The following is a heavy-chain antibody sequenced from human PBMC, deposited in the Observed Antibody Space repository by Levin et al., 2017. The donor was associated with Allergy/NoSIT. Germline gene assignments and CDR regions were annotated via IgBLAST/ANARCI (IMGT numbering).Heavy chain of an antibody. J-gene: IGHJ3*01. Sequence: GGSLRLSCAASGFIFGSYAMTWVRQTPGKGLEWVSSLTGGGTSTYYLDSVKGRFTISRDNSKNTVYLQMNSLTAEDTAIYYWSKGPVFGPNVPFDVWGQGTMVTVSS. CDR3: SKGPVFGPNVPFDV. CDR2: LTGGGTST. V-gene: IGHV3-23*01. D-gene: IGHD3-10*01. CDR1: GFIFGSYA.